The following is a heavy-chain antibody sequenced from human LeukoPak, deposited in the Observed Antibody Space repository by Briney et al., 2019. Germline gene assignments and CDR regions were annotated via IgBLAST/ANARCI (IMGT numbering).Heavy chain of an antibody. Sequence: PGGSLRLSCAASGFTFSSYWMSWVRQAPGKGLEWVANIKQDGGEKNYVDAVKGRLSISRDNAKSSLYLQMNSVRADDTAVYFCARETVYGSRSYHPYWGQGTLVTVSS. J-gene: IGHJ4*02. V-gene: IGHV3-7*04. CDR3: ARETVYGSRSYHPY. D-gene: IGHD3-10*01. CDR2: IKQDGGEK. CDR1: GFTFSSYW.